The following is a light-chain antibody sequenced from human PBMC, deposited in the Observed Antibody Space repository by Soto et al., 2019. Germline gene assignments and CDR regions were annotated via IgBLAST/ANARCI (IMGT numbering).Light chain of an antibody. CDR1: QVISNY. Sequence: DIQMTQSPSSLSASGGDRVTITCRASQVISNYLAWYQQKPGKVPKLLIYAASTLQSGVPFRFSRSGSGTDFTLTISSLQPEDVATYYCQKYNSAPWTFGQGTKVEIK. V-gene: IGKV1-27*01. CDR3: QKYNSAPWT. J-gene: IGKJ1*01. CDR2: AAS.